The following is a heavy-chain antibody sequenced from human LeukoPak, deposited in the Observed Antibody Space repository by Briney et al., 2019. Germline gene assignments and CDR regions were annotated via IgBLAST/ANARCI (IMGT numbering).Heavy chain of an antibody. Sequence: GGSLRLSCAASGFTFSDYYVSWIRQAPGKGLEWVSYISSSGSTIYYADSVKGRFTISRDNAKNSLYLQMNSLRAEDTAVYYCARDHYNCSSTSCYRRGYFDYWGQGTLVTVSS. CDR2: ISSSGSTI. V-gene: IGHV3-11*04. CDR3: ARDHYNCSSTSCYRRGYFDY. D-gene: IGHD2-2*01. CDR1: GFTFSDYY. J-gene: IGHJ4*02.